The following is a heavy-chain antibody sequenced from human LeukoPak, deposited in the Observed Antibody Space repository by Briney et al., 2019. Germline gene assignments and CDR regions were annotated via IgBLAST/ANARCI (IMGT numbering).Heavy chain of an antibody. D-gene: IGHD2-15*01. J-gene: IGHJ6*02. V-gene: IGHV4-39*07. CDR3: ARGIKAPSAGYCSGGSCYTEGLTYYYYGMDV. CDR2: IYYSGST. Sequence: KPSETLSLTCTVSGGSISSSSYYWGWIRQPPGKGLEWIGSIYYSGSTYYNPSLKSRVTISVDTSKNQFSLKLSSVTAADTAVYYCARGIKAPSAGYCSGGSCYTEGLTYYYYGMDVWGQGTTVTVSS. CDR1: GGSISSSSYY.